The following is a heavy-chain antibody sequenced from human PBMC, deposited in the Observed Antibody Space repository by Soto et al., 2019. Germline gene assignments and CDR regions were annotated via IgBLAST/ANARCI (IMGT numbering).Heavy chain of an antibody. Sequence: SQALALTCAISGDSVSSNSAAWNWIRQSPSRGLEWLGRTYYRSKWYNDYAVSVKSRITINPDTSKNQFSLQLNSVTPADTAVSYCARDVSSAWHYYYGMDVWGQGTTVSVSS. J-gene: IGHJ6*02. D-gene: IGHD6-6*01. CDR1: GDSVSSNSAA. CDR2: TYYRSKWYN. CDR3: ARDVSSAWHYYYGMDV. V-gene: IGHV6-1*01.